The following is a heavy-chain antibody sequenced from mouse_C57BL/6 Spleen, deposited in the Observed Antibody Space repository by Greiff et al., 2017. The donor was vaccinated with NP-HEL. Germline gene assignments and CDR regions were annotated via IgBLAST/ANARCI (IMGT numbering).Heavy chain of an antibody. CDR2: FYPGSGSI. Sequence: VKLMESGAELVKPGASVKLSCKASGYTFTEYTIHWVKQRSGQGLEWIGWFYPGSGSIKYNEKFKDKATLTADKSSSTVYMELSRLTSEDSAVYFCARHEGDYYGSSPYFDYWGQGTTLTVSS. J-gene: IGHJ2*01. CDR3: ARHEGDYYGSSPYFDY. D-gene: IGHD1-1*01. V-gene: IGHV1-62-2*01. CDR1: GYTFTEYT.